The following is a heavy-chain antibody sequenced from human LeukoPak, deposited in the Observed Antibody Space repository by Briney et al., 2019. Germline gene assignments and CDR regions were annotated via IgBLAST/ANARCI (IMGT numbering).Heavy chain of an antibody. J-gene: IGHJ4*02. CDR3: ASYGDYVDY. V-gene: IGHV3-33*01. CDR1: GFTFSSYG. D-gene: IGHD4-17*01. Sequence: GGSLRLSCAASGFTFSSYGTHWVRQAPGKGLEWVAVIWYDGSNKYYADSVKGRFTISRDNSKNTLYLQMNSLRAEDTAVYYCASYGDYVDYWGQGTLVTVSS. CDR2: IWYDGSNK.